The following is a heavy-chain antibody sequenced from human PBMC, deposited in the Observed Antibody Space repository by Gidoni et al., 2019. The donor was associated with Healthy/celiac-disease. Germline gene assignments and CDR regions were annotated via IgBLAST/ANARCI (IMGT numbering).Heavy chain of an antibody. CDR2: ISYDGSNK. D-gene: IGHD3-22*01. CDR3: ARDYPHHRWLLLGSIDY. Sequence: QVQLVESGGGVVQPGRSLRLSCAASGFTFSSYAMHWVRQAPGKGLEWVAVISYDGSNKYYADSVKGRFTISRDNSKNTLYLQMNSLRAEDTAVYYCARDYPHHRWLLLGSIDYWGQGTLVTVSS. V-gene: IGHV3-30-3*01. J-gene: IGHJ4*02. CDR1: GFTFSSYA.